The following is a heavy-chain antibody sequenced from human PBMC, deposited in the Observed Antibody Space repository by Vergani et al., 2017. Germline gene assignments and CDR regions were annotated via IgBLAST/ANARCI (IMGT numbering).Heavy chain of an antibody. CDR2: IHYSENT. Sequence: QVQLQESGPGLVKSSETLSLTCSVSFDSIRNFYCNWIRQPPGKGLEWIGSIHYSENTNYNPALKTRVTISVDTSKNQFSLTLTSVTAADTAVYYCASDTHSGQRADRWGQGILVTVTS. CDR1: FDSIRNFY. J-gene: IGHJ5*02. CDR3: ASDTHSGQRADR. V-gene: IGHV4-59*01. D-gene: IGHD6-19*01.